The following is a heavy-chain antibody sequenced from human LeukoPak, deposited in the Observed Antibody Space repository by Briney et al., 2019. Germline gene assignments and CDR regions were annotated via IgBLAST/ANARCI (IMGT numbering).Heavy chain of an antibody. D-gene: IGHD3-16*01. J-gene: IGHJ5*02. Sequence: GGSLRLSCAASGFTFSSYAMSWVRQTPGKGLEWVSAISGSGGSTYYADSVKGQFTISRDNSKNTLYLQMNSLKASDTGIYYCARFGAPSRDRAWYDQWGQGTLVSVSS. CDR3: ARFGAPSRDRAWYDQ. CDR2: ISGSGGST. CDR1: GFTFSSYA. V-gene: IGHV3-23*01.